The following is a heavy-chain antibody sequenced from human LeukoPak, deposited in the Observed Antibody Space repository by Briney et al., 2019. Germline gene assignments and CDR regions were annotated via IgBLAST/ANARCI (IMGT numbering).Heavy chain of an antibody. CDR2: IGTTGDT. CDR3: ARGRGWGTFDI. CDR1: GFTFSSYD. D-gene: IGHD3-10*01. Sequence: PGGSLGLSCAASGFTFSSYDMHWVPQGTGKGLEWVSAIGTTGDTYYPGSVKGRFTTSRENAKKSLYLQMNSLRVGDTAVYYCARGRGWGTFDIWGQGTMVTVSA. V-gene: IGHV3-13*04. J-gene: IGHJ3*02.